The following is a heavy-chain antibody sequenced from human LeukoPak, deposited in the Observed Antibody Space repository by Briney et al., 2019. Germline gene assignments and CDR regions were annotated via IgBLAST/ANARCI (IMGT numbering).Heavy chain of an antibody. CDR1: GGSISSGGYY. V-gene: IGHV4-30-2*01. Sequence: PSETLSLTCTVSGGSISSGGYYWSWIRQPPGKGLEWIGYIYHSGSTYYNPSLKSRVAISVDRSKNQFSLKLSSVTAADTAVYYCARDGVEEMATIVWGQGTLVTVSS. D-gene: IGHD5-24*01. CDR2: IYHSGST. CDR3: ARDGVEEMATIV. J-gene: IGHJ4*02.